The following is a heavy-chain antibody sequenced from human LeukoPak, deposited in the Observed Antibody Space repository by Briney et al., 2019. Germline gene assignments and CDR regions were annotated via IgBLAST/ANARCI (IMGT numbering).Heavy chain of an antibody. Sequence: QAGGSLRLSCATSGFNFSDSRMTWIRQAPGKGLEWVANVNRDGTEKKFLASVEGRFTISRDNAKKSLDLQMKSLSPQDTAVYFCVKGDWYFEYWGQGILVTVSP. V-gene: IGHV3-7*05. D-gene: IGHD2-21*01. CDR1: GFNFSDSR. J-gene: IGHJ4*02. CDR3: VKGDWYFEY. CDR2: VNRDGTEK.